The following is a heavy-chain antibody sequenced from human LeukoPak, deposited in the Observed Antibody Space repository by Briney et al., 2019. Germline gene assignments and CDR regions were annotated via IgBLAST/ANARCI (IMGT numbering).Heavy chain of an antibody. CDR1: GFTFSSYS. D-gene: IGHD4-11*01. Sequence: GGSLRLSCAAYGFTFSSYSMNWVRQAPGKGLEWVSAITGSGDSTYYADSVKGRFTISRDNSKNTLYLQMNSLRAEDTAVYYCADSNYWYPVDYWGQGTLVTVSS. CDR3: ADSNYWYPVDY. CDR2: ITGSGDST. V-gene: IGHV3-23*01. J-gene: IGHJ4*02.